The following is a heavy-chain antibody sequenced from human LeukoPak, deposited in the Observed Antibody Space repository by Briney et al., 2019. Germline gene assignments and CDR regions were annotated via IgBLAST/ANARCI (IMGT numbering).Heavy chain of an antibody. CDR3: ARVPRDGFWSGYFDY. Sequence: SQTLSLTCTVSGGSISSGGYYWSWIRQHPGKGLEWIGYIYYSGSTYYNPSLKSRVTISVDTSKNQFSLKLSSVTAADTAVYYCARVPRDGFWSGYFDYWGQGTLVTVSS. J-gene: IGHJ4*02. CDR1: GGSISSGGYY. D-gene: IGHD3-3*01. CDR2: IYYSGST. V-gene: IGHV4-31*03.